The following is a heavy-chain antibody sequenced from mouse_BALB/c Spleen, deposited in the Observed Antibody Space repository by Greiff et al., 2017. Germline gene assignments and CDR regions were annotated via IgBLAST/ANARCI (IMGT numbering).Heavy chain of an antibody. V-gene: IGHV14-4*02. CDR2: IDPENGDT. D-gene: IGHD2-4*01. J-gene: IGHJ4*01. CDR1: GFNIKDYY. CDR3: NAPMITTWDYAMDY. Sequence: EVQLVESGAELVRSGASVKLSCTASGFNIKDYYMHWVKQRPEQGLEWIGWIDPENGDTEYAPKFQGKATMTADTSSNTAYLQLSSLTSEDTAVYYCNAPMITTWDYAMDYWGQGTSVTVSS.